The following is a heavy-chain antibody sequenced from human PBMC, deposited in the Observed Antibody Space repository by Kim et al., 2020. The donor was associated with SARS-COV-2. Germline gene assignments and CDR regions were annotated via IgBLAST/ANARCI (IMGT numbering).Heavy chain of an antibody. Sequence: GGSLRLSCAASGFTFSSYAMSWVRQAPGKGLEWVSVIYSGGSSTYYADSVKGRFTISRDNSKNTLYLQMNSLRAEDTAVYCCAKGRRITIFGVVRGANYYYYGMDVWGQGTTVTVSS. V-gene: IGHV3-23*03. D-gene: IGHD3-3*01. CDR2: IYSGGSST. CDR1: GFTFSSYA. J-gene: IGHJ6*02. CDR3: AKGRRITIFGVVRGANYYYYGMDV.